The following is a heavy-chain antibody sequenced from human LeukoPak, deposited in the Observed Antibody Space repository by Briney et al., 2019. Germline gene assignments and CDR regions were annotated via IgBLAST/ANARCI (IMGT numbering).Heavy chain of an antibody. CDR2: IYYSGST. Sequence: PSETLSLTCTVSGGSISSSSYYWGWIRQPPGKGLEWIGSIYYSGSTYYNPSLKSRVAISVDTSKNHFSLKLSSVTAADTAVYYCARLLVGATSPNFDYWGQGTLVTVSS. J-gene: IGHJ4*02. D-gene: IGHD1-26*01. V-gene: IGHV4-39*01. CDR1: GGSISSSSYY. CDR3: ARLLVGATSPNFDY.